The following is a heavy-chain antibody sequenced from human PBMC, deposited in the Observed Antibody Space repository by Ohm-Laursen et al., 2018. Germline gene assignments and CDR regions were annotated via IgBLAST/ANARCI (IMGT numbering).Heavy chain of an antibody. D-gene: IGHD3-3*01. Sequence: SVKVSCKASGYTFTGYYMHWVRQAPGQGLEWMGRIIPILGIANYAQKFQGRVTITADKSTSTAYMELSSLRSEDTAVYYCASNLWSGYYTFDYWGQGTLVTVSS. V-gene: IGHV1-69*02. CDR2: IIPILGIA. CDR3: ASNLWSGYYTFDY. CDR1: GYTFTGYY. J-gene: IGHJ4*02.